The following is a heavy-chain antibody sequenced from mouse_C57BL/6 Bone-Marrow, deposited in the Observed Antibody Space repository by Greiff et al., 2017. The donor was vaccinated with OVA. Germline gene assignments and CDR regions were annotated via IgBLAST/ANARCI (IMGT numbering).Heavy chain of an antibody. CDR3: ARFDMVTTGYCDY. CDR2: INPYNGGT. D-gene: IGHD2-2*01. CDR1: GYTFTDYY. Sequence: EVKLMESGPVLVKPGASVKLSCKASGYTFTDYYMNWVKQSPGKSLEWIGVINPYNGGTSYNQKFKGKATLTVDKSSSTAYMELNSLTSEDSAVYYCARFDMVTTGYCDYWGQGTTLTVSS. V-gene: IGHV1-19*01. J-gene: IGHJ2*01.